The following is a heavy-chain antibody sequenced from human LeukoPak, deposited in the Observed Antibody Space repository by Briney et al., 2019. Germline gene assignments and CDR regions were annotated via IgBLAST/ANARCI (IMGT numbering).Heavy chain of an antibody. CDR2: FIPIFGSG. J-gene: IGHJ4*02. CDR1: RGTLSKYA. V-gene: IGHV1-69*05. CDR3: ARESVADSHFDH. Sequence: SDKVSCKASRGTLSKYAISWVRQAPGQGVQWMGRFIPIFGSGKYAHNSQGRVTITTDDSPTAAHTELTGLTSDDTALYYCARESVADSHFDHWGRGT. D-gene: IGHD3-22*01.